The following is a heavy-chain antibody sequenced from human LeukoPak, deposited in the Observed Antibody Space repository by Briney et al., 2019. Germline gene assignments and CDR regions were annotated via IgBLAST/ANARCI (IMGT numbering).Heavy chain of an antibody. CDR2: INHSGST. J-gene: IGHJ4*02. CDR3: ARAIFGGDFWSGYYYFDY. V-gene: IGHV4-34*01. CDR1: GGSFSGYY. Sequence: SETLSLTCAVYGGSFSGYYWSWIRQPPGKGLEWIGEINHSGSTNYNPSLKSRVTISVDTSKNQFSLKLSPVTAADTAVYYCARAIFGGDFWSGYYYFDYWGQGTLVTVSS. D-gene: IGHD3-3*01.